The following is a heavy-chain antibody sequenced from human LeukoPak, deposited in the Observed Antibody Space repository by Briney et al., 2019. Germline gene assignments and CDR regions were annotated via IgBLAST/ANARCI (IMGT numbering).Heavy chain of an antibody. Sequence: EASVKVSCKASGGTFSSYAISWVRQAPGQGLEWMGWINPNSGGTNYAQKFQGRVTMTRDTSISTAYMELSRLRSDDTAVYYCARGLSRELRNMGYWGQGTLVTVSS. V-gene: IGHV1-2*02. J-gene: IGHJ4*02. CDR3: ARGLSRELRNMGY. CDR1: GGTFSSYA. CDR2: INPNSGGT. D-gene: IGHD1-7*01.